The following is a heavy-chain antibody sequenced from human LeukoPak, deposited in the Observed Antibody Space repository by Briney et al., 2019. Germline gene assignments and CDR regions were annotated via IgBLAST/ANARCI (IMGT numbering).Heavy chain of an antibody. Sequence: ASVKVSCKASGYTFTSYYMHWVRQAPGQGLEWMGIINPSGGSTSYAQKFQGRVTMTRDTSTSTVYMELSSLRSEDTAVYYCARGASNRNQSPLYYFDYWGQGTLVTVSS. V-gene: IGHV1-46*01. CDR2: INPSGGST. CDR1: GYTFTSYY. J-gene: IGHJ4*02. CDR3: ARGASNRNQSPLYYFDY. D-gene: IGHD1-14*01.